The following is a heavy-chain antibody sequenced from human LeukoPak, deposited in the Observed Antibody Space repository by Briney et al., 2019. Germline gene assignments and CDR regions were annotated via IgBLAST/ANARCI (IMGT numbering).Heavy chain of an antibody. V-gene: IGHV1-69*06. CDR2: IIPIFGTA. D-gene: IGHD3-3*01. CDR3: ASGIFGVVPAYYYYYMDV. Sequence: ASVKVSCKASGGTFSSYAISWVRQAPGQGLEWMGGIIPIFGTANYAQKFQGRVTITADKSTSTAYMELSSLRSEDTAVYYCASGIFGVVPAYYYYYMDVWGKGTMVTVSS. CDR1: GGTFSSYA. J-gene: IGHJ6*03.